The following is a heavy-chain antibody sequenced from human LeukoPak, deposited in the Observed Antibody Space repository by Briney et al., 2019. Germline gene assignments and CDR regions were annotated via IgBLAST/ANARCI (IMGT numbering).Heavy chain of an antibody. D-gene: IGHD3-10*01. Sequence: ASVKVSCKASGYTFTSYGISWVRQAPGQGLEWMGWISAYNGNTNYAQKLQGRVTMTTDTSTSTAYMEPRSLRSDDTAVYYCARERLLWFGEPIGLDYWGQGTLVTVSS. J-gene: IGHJ4*02. CDR1: GYTFTSYG. CDR3: ARERLLWFGEPIGLDY. V-gene: IGHV1-18*01. CDR2: ISAYNGNT.